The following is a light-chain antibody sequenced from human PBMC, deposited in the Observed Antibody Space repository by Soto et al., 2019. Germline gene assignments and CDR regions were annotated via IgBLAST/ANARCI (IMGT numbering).Light chain of an antibody. CDR2: AAA. CDR1: QGIRND. Sequence: AIKVTQSPLSLSASIRDRFTITCRASQGIRNDLGWYQQKPGKAPKLLIYAAATLQIGVPSRFSGSGSGTDFTLTISSLQPEDSATYYCLQDYSYPLAFGGGTKVDIK. V-gene: IGKV1-6*01. CDR3: LQDYSYPLA. J-gene: IGKJ4*01.